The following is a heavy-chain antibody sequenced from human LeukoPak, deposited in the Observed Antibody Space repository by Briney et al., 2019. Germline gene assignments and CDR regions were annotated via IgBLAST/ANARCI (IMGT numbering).Heavy chain of an antibody. V-gene: IGHV3-7*01. Sequence: AGSLRLSCAASGFTFRSYWMSWVRKAPGKGLDWVANINQGGSVKYYVDSVNGRFTISRDDAKNSLYVQMNSLRVQCPAVYYLSYVGYRVLNLEFWGQGTLVSVSS. D-gene: IGHD2-15*01. CDR3: SYVGYRVLNLEF. CDR2: INQGGSVK. CDR1: GFTFRSYW. J-gene: IGHJ4*02.